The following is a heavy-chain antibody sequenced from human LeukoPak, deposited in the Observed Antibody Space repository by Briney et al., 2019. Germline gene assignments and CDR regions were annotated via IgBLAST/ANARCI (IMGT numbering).Heavy chain of an antibody. D-gene: IGHD3-22*01. CDR3: AKDRGITMIPLGVFDY. Sequence: GRSLRLSCAASGFTFSSYAMHWVRQAPGKGLEWVAVISYDGSNKYYADSVKGRFTISRDNSKNTLYLQMNSLRAEDTAVYYCAKDRGITMIPLGVFDYWGQGTLVTVSS. CDR1: GFTFSSYA. J-gene: IGHJ4*02. V-gene: IGHV3-30-3*01. CDR2: ISYDGSNK.